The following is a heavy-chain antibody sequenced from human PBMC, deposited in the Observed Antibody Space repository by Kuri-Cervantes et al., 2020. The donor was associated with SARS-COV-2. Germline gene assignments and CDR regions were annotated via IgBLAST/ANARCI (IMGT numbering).Heavy chain of an antibody. Sequence: GESLKISCAASGFTFSSYSMNWVRQAPGKGLEWVSYISSSSSTIYYADSVKGRFTISRDNAKNSPYLQMNSLRAEDTAVYYCASLLSGGGAHLYYFYMDAWGKGTSVTVSS. CDR3: ASLLSGGGAHLYYFYMDA. CDR2: ISSSSSTI. J-gene: IGHJ6*03. D-gene: IGHD3-16*01. CDR1: GFTFSSYS. V-gene: IGHV3-48*01.